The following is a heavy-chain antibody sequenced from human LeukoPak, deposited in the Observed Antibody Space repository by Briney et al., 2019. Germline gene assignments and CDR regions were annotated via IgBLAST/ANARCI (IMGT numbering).Heavy chain of an antibody. D-gene: IGHD6-19*01. Sequence: GGALRLSCAASGFTFSSQNMNWARQAPGKGLEWVAYISTSGDSTKYADSVEGRFTISRDNVENSLYLLMNSLRVDDTAVYYCVKNGWLDYWGQGIVVTVSS. J-gene: IGHJ4*02. CDR1: GFTFSSQN. CDR2: ISTSGDST. V-gene: IGHV3-21*01. CDR3: VKNGWLDY.